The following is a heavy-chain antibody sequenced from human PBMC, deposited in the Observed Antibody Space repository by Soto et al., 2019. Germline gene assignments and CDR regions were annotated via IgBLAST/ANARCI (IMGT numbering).Heavy chain of an antibody. CDR1: GGSISSGDYY. Sequence: SETLSLTCSVSGGSISSGDYYWSWIRQPPGKGLEWIGYIYYSGSTYYNPSPKSRVTISVDTSKNQFSLKLSSVTAADTAVYYCARGPGIMAKIDYWGQGTLVTVSS. CDR3: ARGPGIMAKIDY. J-gene: IGHJ4*02. CDR2: IYYSGST. V-gene: IGHV4-30-4*01. D-gene: IGHD3-16*01.